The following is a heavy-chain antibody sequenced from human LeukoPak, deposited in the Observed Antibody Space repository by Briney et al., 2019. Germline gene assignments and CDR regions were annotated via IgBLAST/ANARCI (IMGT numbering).Heavy chain of an antibody. CDR1: GGSISSYY. V-gene: IGHV4-59*01. D-gene: IGHD6-13*01. CDR2: IYYSGST. Sequence: SETLSLTCTVSGGSISSYYWSWIRQPPGKGLEWIGYIYYSGSTNYNPSLKSRVTISVDTSKNQFSLKLSSVTAADTAVYYCARVEQQLARLYYYGMDVWGQGTTATVSS. CDR3: ARVEQQLARLYYYGMDV. J-gene: IGHJ6*02.